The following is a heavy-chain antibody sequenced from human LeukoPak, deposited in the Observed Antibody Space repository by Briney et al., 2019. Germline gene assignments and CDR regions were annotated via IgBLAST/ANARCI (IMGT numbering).Heavy chain of an antibody. J-gene: IGHJ4*02. V-gene: IGHV4-34*01. D-gene: IGHD6-6*01. CDR3: ARVRYSSSSARYFDY. CDR1: GGSFSGYY. CDR2: INHSGST. Sequence: SETLSLTCAVYGGSFSGYYWSWIRQPPGKGLGWIGEINHSGSTNYNPSLKSRVTISVDTSKNQFSLKLSSVTAADTAVYYCARVRYSSSSARYFDYWGQGTLVTVSS.